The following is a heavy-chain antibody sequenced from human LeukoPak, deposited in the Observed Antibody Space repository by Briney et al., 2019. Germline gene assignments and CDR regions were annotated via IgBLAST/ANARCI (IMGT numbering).Heavy chain of an antibody. Sequence: SETLSLTCTVSGGSISSDYWSWIRQPPGKGLEWIGYIHHSGNTNYNPSLTSRVTISVDTSKNQFTLRLSSVTAADTAVYYCARGYYDSSGYSNTFDIWGQGTMVTASS. CDR2: IHHSGNT. CDR3: ARGYYDSSGYSNTFDI. V-gene: IGHV4-59*08. J-gene: IGHJ3*02. D-gene: IGHD3-22*01. CDR1: GGSISSDY.